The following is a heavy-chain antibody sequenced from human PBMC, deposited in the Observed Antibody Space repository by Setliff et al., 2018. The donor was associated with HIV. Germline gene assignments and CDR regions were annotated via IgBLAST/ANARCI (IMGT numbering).Heavy chain of an antibody. CDR3: SRRRYGSGSYYGFYYYMDV. CDR1: GESFSGYY. J-gene: IGHJ6*03. CDR2: INHSGNT. Sequence: PSETLSLTCAVYGESFSGYYWSWIRQPPGKGLEWIGEINHSGNTNYTPSLKSRVTISADTSKKQFSLKLSSVTAADTAVYYCSRRRYGSGSYYGFYYYMDVWGKGTTVTVSS. V-gene: IGHV4-34*01. D-gene: IGHD3-10*01.